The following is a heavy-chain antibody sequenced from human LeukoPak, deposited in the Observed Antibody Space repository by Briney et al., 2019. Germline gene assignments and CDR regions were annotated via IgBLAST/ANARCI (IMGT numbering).Heavy chain of an antibody. CDR1: GFTFSSYG. Sequence: PGGSLRLSCAAFGFTFSSYGMHWVRQAPGKGLEWVAFIRYDGSNKYYADSVKGRFTISRDNSKNTLYLQMNSLRAEDTAVYYCAKGGIAAAGTYFQHWGQGTLVTVSS. J-gene: IGHJ1*01. CDR3: AKGGIAAAGTYFQH. V-gene: IGHV3-30*02. CDR2: IRYDGSNK. D-gene: IGHD6-13*01.